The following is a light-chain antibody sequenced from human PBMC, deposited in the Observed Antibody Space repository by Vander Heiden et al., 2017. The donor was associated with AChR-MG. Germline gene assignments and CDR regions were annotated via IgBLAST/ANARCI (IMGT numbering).Light chain of an antibody. V-gene: IGLV2-14*03. Sequence: QSALTQPASMSGSPGQSIAISCTGNSSDVGGYQYVSWYQHLPGQAPQLLVYDVRHRPSGVSNRVSGSKAGNTASLNSSGLQAEDAADDHCDYFSNDRPVLVGGGTRLIV. J-gene: IGLJ2*01. CDR1: SSDVGGYQY. CDR2: DVR. CDR3: DYFSNDRPVL.